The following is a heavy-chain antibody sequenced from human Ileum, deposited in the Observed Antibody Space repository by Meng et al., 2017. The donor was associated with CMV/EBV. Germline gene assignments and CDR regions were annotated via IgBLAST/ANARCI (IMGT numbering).Heavy chain of an antibody. CDR3: ARDGLSGRYFDY. CDR1: GYNFTSNN. J-gene: IGHJ4*02. Sequence: QVQLVQSGSELKKPGASVKVSCKASGYNFTSNNIIWVRQAPGQGPEWMGWINTNTGNPPYAQGFTGRFVFSLDTSVSTTYLQISSLKAEDTAVYYCARDGLSGRYFDYWGQGTLVTVSS. V-gene: IGHV7-4-1*02. CDR2: INTNTGNP. D-gene: IGHD1-26*01.